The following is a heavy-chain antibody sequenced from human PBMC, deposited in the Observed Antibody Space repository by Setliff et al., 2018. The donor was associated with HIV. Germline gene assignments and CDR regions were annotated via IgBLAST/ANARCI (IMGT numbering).Heavy chain of an antibody. V-gene: IGHV1-2*02. J-gene: IGHJ5*02. CDR1: GYRFIDYY. CDR2: CNPKRGDS. D-gene: IGHD6-19*01. CDR3: VPQGPGPGSGWWRNWFDP. Sequence: ASVKVSCKASGYRFIDYYMHWLRQAPGQGLEWVGGCNPKRGDSFYAQKFQGRVIISMDTSTSTTYMDLPRLTTDDTAVYFCVPQGPGPGSGWWRNWFDPWGQGTLVTVSS.